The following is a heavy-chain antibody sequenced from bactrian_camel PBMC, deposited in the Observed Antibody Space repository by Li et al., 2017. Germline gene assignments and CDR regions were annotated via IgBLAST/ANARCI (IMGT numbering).Heavy chain of an antibody. CDR3: AAATGDRWSCTADVLND. Sequence: VQLVESGGGLVQPGESLRLSCVASGITFSRHDMSWVRRAPGKEVEWVAGITSLPSLFRTASYADSVKGRVTISRDKAKTTLYLEMNNLRVEDTAKYYCAAATGDRWSCTADVLNDWGLGTQVTVS. CDR1: GITFSRHD. CDR2: ITSLPSLFRTA. V-gene: IGHV3S40*01. J-gene: IGHJ4*01. D-gene: IGHD6*01.